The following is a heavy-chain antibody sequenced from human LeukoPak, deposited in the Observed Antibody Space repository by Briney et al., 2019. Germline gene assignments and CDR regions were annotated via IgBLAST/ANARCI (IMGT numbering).Heavy chain of an antibody. J-gene: IGHJ4*02. Sequence: PGGSLRLSCAASGFTFSSYSMNWVRQAPGKGLEWVSPISGSSSYIYYADSVKGRFTISRDNAKDSLYLQMNSLRAEDTAVYYCARHPQWELGRGQGTLVTVSS. CDR2: ISGSSSYI. CDR3: ARHPQWELG. D-gene: IGHD1-26*01. V-gene: IGHV3-21*01. CDR1: GFTFSSYS.